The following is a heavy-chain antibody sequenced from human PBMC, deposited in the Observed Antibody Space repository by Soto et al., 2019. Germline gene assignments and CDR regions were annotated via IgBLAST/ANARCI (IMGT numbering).Heavy chain of an antibody. D-gene: IGHD4-17*01. J-gene: IGHJ4*02. CDR1: GFPFSGYA. Sequence: VQLVESGGGVVQPGRSLRLSCAASGFPFSGYAMHWVRQAPGRGLEWVSYISSSGNTIHYADSVKGRFTISRDNAKKSLYLQMNSLRAEDTAVYYCARDEYGGAYDYWGQGTLVTVSS. CDR3: ARDEYGGAYDY. V-gene: IGHV3-48*03. CDR2: ISSSGNTI.